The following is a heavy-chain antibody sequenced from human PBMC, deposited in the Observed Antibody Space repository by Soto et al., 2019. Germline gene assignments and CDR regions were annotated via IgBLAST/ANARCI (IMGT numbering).Heavy chain of an antibody. CDR3: ARDSFGQWLVSDAFDI. D-gene: IGHD6-19*01. Sequence: QVQLVQSGAEVKKPGSSVKVSCKASGGTFSSYAISWVRQAPGQGLEWMGGIIPIFGTANYAQKCQGRVTITADESTITAYMALSSLRSEDTAVYYCARDSFGQWLVSDAFDIWGQGTMVTVSS. CDR1: GGTFSSYA. CDR2: IIPIFGTA. V-gene: IGHV1-69*12. J-gene: IGHJ3*02.